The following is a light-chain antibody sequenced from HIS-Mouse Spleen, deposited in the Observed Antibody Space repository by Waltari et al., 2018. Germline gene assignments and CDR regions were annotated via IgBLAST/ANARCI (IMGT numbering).Light chain of an antibody. V-gene: IGKV3-11*01. J-gene: IGKJ4*01. CDR3: QQRSNWPLLT. Sequence: EIVLTQSPATLSLSPGERATLSCRASQSVSSYLALYQQKPGQAPRLLIYDASNRATGIPARFSGSGSGTEFTLTISRLEPEDFAVYYCQQRSNWPLLTFGGGTKVEIK. CDR1: QSVSSY. CDR2: DAS.